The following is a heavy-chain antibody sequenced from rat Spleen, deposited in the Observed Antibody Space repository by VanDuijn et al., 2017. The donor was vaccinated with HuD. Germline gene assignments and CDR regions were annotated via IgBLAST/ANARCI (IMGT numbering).Heavy chain of an antibody. Sequence: EVQLVESGGGLVQPGRSLKLSCAASGFTFSDYNMAWVRQAPKKGLEWVATISYDGSSTYYRDSVKGRFTISRDNAKNTQYLQMDSLRSEDTATYYCARKGILRPGGDYFDYWGQGVMVTVSS. CDR2: ISYDGSST. D-gene: IGHD1-6*01. V-gene: IGHV5-7*01. CDR3: ARKGILRPGGDYFDY. CDR1: GFTFSDYN. J-gene: IGHJ2*01.